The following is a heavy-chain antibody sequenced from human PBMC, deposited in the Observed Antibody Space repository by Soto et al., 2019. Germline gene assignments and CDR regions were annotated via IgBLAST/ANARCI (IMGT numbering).Heavy chain of an antibody. CDR3: GKGRSGDVGVFY. J-gene: IGHJ4*02. CDR2: ISPNGGGT. CDR1: GYSFTGYY. V-gene: IGHV1-2*02. D-gene: IGHD1-26*01. Sequence: QVQLVQSGAEVKKSGASVKISCKASGYSFTGYYIHWVRQAPGQGFEWMGEISPNGGGTKYAQKFQGRVTMTRDTSITTVYMDLSNLSPDDTAVYYCGKGRSGDVGVFYWGQGTLVTVYS.